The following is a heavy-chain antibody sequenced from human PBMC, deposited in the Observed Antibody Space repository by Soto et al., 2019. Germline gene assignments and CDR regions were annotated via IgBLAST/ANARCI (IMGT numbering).Heavy chain of an antibody. D-gene: IGHD2-15*01. Sequence: QVQLVESGGGLVQPGGSLRLSCAASGFTFSDYYMSWVRQAPGKGLEWVSYISGGSTVYYADSVKGRFTISRDNAKNSLYLQMNSLGADDTAVYYCARASGVVRSLNLWGRGTLVTVSS. CDR3: ARASGVVRSLNL. J-gene: IGHJ2*01. CDR1: GFTFSDYY. CDR2: ISGGSTV. V-gene: IGHV3-11*01.